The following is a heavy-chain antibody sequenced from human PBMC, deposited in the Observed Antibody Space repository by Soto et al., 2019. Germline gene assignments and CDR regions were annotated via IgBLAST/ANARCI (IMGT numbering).Heavy chain of an antibody. D-gene: IGHD3-16*01. CDR1: VFTFRSYG. V-gene: IGHV3-30*18. Sequence: GGSLRLSCAASVFTFRSYGMHWVRQSPGKGLEWVSVISYDGSNKYYAYSVKGRFTISRDNSKNTLYLQMHSLRAEDKAVYYCAKGGSGSNYWGQGTLVTVPS. CDR3: AKGGSGSNY. CDR2: ISYDGSNK. J-gene: IGHJ4*02.